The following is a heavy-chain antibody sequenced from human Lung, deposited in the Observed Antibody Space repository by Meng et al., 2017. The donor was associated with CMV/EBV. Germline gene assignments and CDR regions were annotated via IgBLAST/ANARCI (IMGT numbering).Heavy chain of an antibody. Sequence: VPLQDSGPGPVKASQTLSLTCTVSGGSISSGEYYWSWIRQPPGKGLEWIGYIYYSGSTYYNPSLKSRVTISVDTSKNQFSLKLSSVTAADTAVYYCARALDTAMVTFDYWGQGTLVTVS. CDR3: ARALDTAMVTFDY. CDR1: GGSISSGEYY. CDR2: IYYSGST. D-gene: IGHD5-18*01. V-gene: IGHV4-30-4*08. J-gene: IGHJ4*02.